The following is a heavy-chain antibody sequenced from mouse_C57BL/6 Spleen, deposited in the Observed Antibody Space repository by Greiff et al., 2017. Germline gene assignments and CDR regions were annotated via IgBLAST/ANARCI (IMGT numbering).Heavy chain of an antibody. Sequence: QVQLKESGAELVKPGASVKLSCKASGYTFTEYTIHWVKQRSGQGLEWIGWFYPGSGSIKYNEKFKDKATLTVDKSSSTVYMELSILTSEDSAVYFCARHEVYGYYAWFAYWGQGTLVTVSA. CDR2: FYPGSGSI. V-gene: IGHV1-62-2*01. CDR1: GYTFTEYT. D-gene: IGHD2-3*01. J-gene: IGHJ3*01. CDR3: ARHEVYGYYAWFAY.